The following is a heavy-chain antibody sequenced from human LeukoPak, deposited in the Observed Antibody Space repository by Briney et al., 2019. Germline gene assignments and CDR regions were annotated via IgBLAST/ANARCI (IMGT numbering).Heavy chain of an antibody. CDR3: ARVFRDYDGERYFDY. J-gene: IGHJ4*02. Sequence: GWSLRLSCAASGFTFSSYSMKLVRQAPGKGLEWVSYISSSSSTIYYADYVKGRFTISRDNAKNSLYLQMNSLRDEDTAVYYCARVFRDYDGERYFDYWGQGTLVTVSS. CDR2: ISSSSSTI. V-gene: IGHV3-48*02. CDR1: GFTFSSYS. D-gene: IGHD4-17*01.